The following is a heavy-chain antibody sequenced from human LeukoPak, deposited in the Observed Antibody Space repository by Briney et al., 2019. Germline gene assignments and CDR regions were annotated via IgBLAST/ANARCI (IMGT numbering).Heavy chain of an antibody. CDR2: IHPNSGAT. Sequence: ASVKVSCKTSGYTFTDYYLHWVRPAPGQGLEWVGWIHPNSGATHYAQKFQGRLTMTMDTSISTVYMELTRLRSDDTAVYYCARDMGRYSGYDYDYWGQGTLVTASS. V-gene: IGHV1-2*02. CDR1: GYTFTDYY. D-gene: IGHD5-12*01. J-gene: IGHJ4*02. CDR3: ARDMGRYSGYDYDY.